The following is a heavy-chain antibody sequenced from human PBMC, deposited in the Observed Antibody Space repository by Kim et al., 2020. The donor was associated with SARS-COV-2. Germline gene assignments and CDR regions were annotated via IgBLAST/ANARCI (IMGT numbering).Heavy chain of an antibody. CDR3: ARHRQLPPYYYYGMDV. J-gene: IGHJ6*02. Sequence: GESLKISCKGSGYSFTSYWISWVRQMPGKGLEWMGRIDPSDSYTNYSPSFQGHVTISADKSISTAYLQWSSLKASDTAMYYCARHRQLPPYYYYGMDVWGQGTTVTVSS. CDR1: GYSFTSYW. V-gene: IGHV5-10-1*01. D-gene: IGHD2-2*01. CDR2: IDPSDSYT.